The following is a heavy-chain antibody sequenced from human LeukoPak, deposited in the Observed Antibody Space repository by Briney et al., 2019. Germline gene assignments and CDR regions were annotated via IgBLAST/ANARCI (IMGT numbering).Heavy chain of an antibody. CDR3: ARGGKGNVQDFGY. V-gene: IGHV4-4*02. CDR1: GGSISSSNW. D-gene: IGHD4-23*01. CDR2: IYHSGST. J-gene: IGHJ4*02. Sequence: PSETLSLTCAVSGGSISSSNWWSWVRQPPGKGLEWIGEIYHSGSTNYNPSLKSRVTISVDKSKNQFSLKLSSVTAADTAVYYCARGGKGNVQDFGYWGQGTLVTVSS.